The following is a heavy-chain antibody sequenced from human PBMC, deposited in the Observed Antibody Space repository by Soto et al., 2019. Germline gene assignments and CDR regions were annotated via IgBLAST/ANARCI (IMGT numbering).Heavy chain of an antibody. V-gene: IGHV3-23*01. CDR1: RFTFSDFA. Sequence: DVQLLESGGGLVQPGGSLTLSCAASRFTFSDFAMSWVRQAPWKGLEWVSSIGGGGSDTYYADSVKGRFTISRDNSKNTLYLQMDSLRDEDTAVYYCAKDAVPYNGKWDWFDSWGQGTLVIVSS. CDR3: AKDAVPYNGKWDWFDS. D-gene: IGHD1-20*01. J-gene: IGHJ5*01. CDR2: IGGGGSDT.